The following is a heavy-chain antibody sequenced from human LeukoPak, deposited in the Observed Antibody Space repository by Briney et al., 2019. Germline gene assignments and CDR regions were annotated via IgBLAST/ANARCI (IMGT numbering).Heavy chain of an antibody. CDR3: ARALYYHDSSGPYYFDY. V-gene: IGHV1-18*01. CDR2: ISAYNGNT. J-gene: IGHJ4*02. Sequence: ASVKVSCKASGYTFTSYGISWVRQAPGQGLEWMGWISAYNGNTNYAQKLQGRVTMTTDTSTSTAYMELRSLRSDDTAVYYCARALYYHDSSGPYYFDYWGQGTLVTVSS. D-gene: IGHD3-22*01. CDR1: GYTFTSYG.